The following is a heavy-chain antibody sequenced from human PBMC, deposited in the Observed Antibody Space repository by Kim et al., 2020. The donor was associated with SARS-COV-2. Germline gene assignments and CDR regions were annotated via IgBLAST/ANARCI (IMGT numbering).Heavy chain of an antibody. V-gene: IGHV3-53*01. CDR2: IYSGGST. J-gene: IGHJ4*02. D-gene: IGHD3-10*01. CDR1: GFTVSSNY. Sequence: GGSLRLSCAASGFTVSSNYMSWVRQAPGKGLEWVSVIYSGGSTYYADSVKGRFTISRDNSKNTLYLQMNSLRAEDTAVYYCARVPGFGELFFDYWGQGTLVTVSS. CDR3: ARVPGFGELFFDY.